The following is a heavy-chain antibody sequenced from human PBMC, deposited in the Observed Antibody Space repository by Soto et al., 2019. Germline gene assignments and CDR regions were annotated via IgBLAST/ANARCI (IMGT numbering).Heavy chain of an antibody. CDR1: GGSISSSSYY. J-gene: IGHJ4*02. CDR2: IYYSGST. V-gene: IGHV4-39*01. CDR3: ARHNTEDIVVVVAADVGGYYFDY. D-gene: IGHD2-15*01. Sequence: SETLSLTCTVSGGSISSSSYYWGWIRQPPGKGLEWIGSIYYSGSTYYNPSLKSRVTISVDTSKNQFSLKLSSVTAADTAVYYCARHNTEDIVVVVAADVGGYYFDYWGQGTLVTVSS.